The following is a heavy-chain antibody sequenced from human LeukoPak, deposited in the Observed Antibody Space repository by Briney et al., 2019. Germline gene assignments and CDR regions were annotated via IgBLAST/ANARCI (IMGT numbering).Heavy chain of an antibody. CDR2: IYSGGST. D-gene: IGHD2-21*01. J-gene: IGHJ4*02. Sequence: GGSLRLSCAVSGFTVSSNYMSWVRLAPGKGLEWVSVIYSGGSTYYADSVKGRFTISRDNSKNTLYLQMNSLRAEDTAVYYCARGGGFCGGDCYGIDYWGQRTLVTVSP. CDR3: ARGGGFCGGDCYGIDY. CDR1: GFTVSSNY. V-gene: IGHV3-53*01.